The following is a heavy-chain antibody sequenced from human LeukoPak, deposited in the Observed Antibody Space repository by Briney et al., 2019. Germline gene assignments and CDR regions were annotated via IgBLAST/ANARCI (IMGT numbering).Heavy chain of an antibody. CDR1: GFTFSSYW. V-gene: IGHV3-7*01. J-gene: IGHJ4*02. Sequence: GGSLRLSCAASGFTFSSYWMSWVRQAPGKGLGWVAKIKQDGSEKYYVDSVKGRFTLSRDNAKNSLYLQMNSLRAEDTAVYYCARGPTRANSSDYWGQGTLVTVSS. CDR2: IKQDGSEK. CDR3: ARGPTRANSSDY. D-gene: IGHD2/OR15-2a*01.